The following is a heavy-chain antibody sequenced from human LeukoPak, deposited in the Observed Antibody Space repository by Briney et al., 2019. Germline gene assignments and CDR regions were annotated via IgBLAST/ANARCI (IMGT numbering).Heavy chain of an antibody. Sequence: ASVKVSCKASGYTFTSYGISWVRQAPGQGLEWMGWISGYNGNTNYAQNLQGRVTMTADTSTSTAYMELSSLRSEDTAVYYCARGPSGEDDPYYYYYYMDVWGKGTTVTVSS. CDR1: GYTFTSYG. CDR2: ISGYNGNT. V-gene: IGHV1-18*01. CDR3: ARGPSGEDDPYYYYYYMDV. D-gene: IGHD4-17*01. J-gene: IGHJ6*03.